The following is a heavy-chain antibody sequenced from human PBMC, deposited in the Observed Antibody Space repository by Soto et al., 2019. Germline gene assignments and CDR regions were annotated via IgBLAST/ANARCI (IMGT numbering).Heavy chain of an antibody. CDR1: GYTFTSYG. CDR3: ARDWSRYYDSSGLMWFY. CDR2: ISAHNGDT. J-gene: IGHJ4*02. V-gene: IGHV1-18*01. D-gene: IGHD3-22*01. Sequence: ASVKVSCKASGYTFTSYGISWVRQAPGQGLEWVGWISAHNGDTRYAQNLQGRIAMTTDTFTNTAYMELTSLTSDDTAVYYCARDWSRYYDSSGLMWFYWGQGTLVTVSS.